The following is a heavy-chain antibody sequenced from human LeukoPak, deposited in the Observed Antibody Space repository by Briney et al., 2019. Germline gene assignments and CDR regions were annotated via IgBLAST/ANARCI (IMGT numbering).Heavy chain of an antibody. J-gene: IGHJ4*02. CDR2: IKQDGGQI. V-gene: IGHV3-7*01. CDR1: GFTLSNVY. CDR3: ARLGARQMLEY. D-gene: IGHD4-17*01. Sequence: GGSLRLSCVASGFTLSNVYMHWVRQAPGKGLEWVANIKQDGGQIYYLESVKGRFTVSRDNAKNSLYLQMNSLRAEDTAVYYCARLGARQMLEYWGQGTLVTVSS.